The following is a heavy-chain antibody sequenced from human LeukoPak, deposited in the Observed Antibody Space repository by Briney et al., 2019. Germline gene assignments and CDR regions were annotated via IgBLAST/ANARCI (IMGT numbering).Heavy chain of an antibody. D-gene: IGHD3-16*01. CDR3: SRTTGDSAIIAAH. Sequence: SETLSLTCTVSGGSISGSCCYWGWIRQTPGKDLEWIGSTSYSGSTHYNPSFKSRVTVTVDTSKNQFFLNLSSVTAADTAVYYCSRTTGDSAIIAAHWGQGTLVTVSS. CDR2: TSYSGST. J-gene: IGHJ4*02. CDR1: GGSISGSCCY. V-gene: IGHV4-39*01.